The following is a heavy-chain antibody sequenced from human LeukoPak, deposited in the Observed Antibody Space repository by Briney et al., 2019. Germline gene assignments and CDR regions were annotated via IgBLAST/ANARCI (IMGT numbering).Heavy chain of an antibody. Sequence: GGSLRLSCAASGFTFSSYSMNWVRQAPGKGLEWVSSISSSSSYIYYADSVKGRFTISRDNAKNSLYLQMNSLRAEDTAVYYCARDSIPTGGGFDYWGQGTLVTVSS. D-gene: IGHD3-16*01. V-gene: IGHV3-21*01. CDR3: ARDSIPTGGGFDY. J-gene: IGHJ4*02. CDR1: GFTFSSYS. CDR2: ISSSSSYI.